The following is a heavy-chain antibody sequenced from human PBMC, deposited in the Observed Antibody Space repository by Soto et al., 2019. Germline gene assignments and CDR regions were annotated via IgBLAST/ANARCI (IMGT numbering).Heavy chain of an antibody. V-gene: IGHV1-69*13. CDR3: ARYYCGGDCHSAFDI. D-gene: IGHD2-21*02. J-gene: IGHJ3*02. CDR2: IIPIFGTA. Sequence: SVKVSCKASGGTFSSYAISWVRQAPGQGLEWMGGIIPIFGTANYAQKFQGRVTITADESTSTAYMELSSLRSEDTAVYYCARYYCGGDCHSAFDIWGQGTMVTVSS. CDR1: GGTFSSYA.